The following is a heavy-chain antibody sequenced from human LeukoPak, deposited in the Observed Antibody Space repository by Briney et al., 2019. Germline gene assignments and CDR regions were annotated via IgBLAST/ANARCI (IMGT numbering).Heavy chain of an antibody. D-gene: IGHD4-17*01. V-gene: IGHV4-61*01. Sequence: SETLSLTCTVPGGSVSSGSYYWSWIRQPPGKGLEWIGYIYYSGSTNYNPSLKSRVTISVDTSKNQFSLKLSSVTAADTAVYYCARVRGDGDYEIYYYYGMDVWGQGTTVTVSS. CDR3: ARVRGDGDYEIYYYYGMDV. J-gene: IGHJ6*02. CDR1: GGSVSSGSYY. CDR2: IYYSGST.